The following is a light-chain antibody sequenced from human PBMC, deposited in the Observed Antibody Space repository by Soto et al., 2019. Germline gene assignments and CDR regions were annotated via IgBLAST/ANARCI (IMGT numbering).Light chain of an antibody. CDR2: GAS. J-gene: IGKJ1*01. V-gene: IGKV3-15*01. Sequence: EIMMSQSPAAVSVSRGERATLSCRASQSVSSNLAWYQQKPGQAPRLLIYGASTRATGIPARFSGSGSGTESTLTISSLQSGDCAVYYCQQYNTWPPWTFGQGTKVDIK. CDR1: QSVSSN. CDR3: QQYNTWPPWT.